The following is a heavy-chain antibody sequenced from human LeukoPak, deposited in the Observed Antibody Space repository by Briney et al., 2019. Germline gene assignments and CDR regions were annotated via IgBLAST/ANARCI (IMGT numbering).Heavy chain of an antibody. D-gene: IGHD6-13*01. CDR1: GGSISSYY. CDR2: IYTSGST. CDR3: ARSSWYGNWFDP. J-gene: IGHJ5*02. Sequence: SETLSLTCTVSGGSISSYYRSWIRQPAGKGLEWIGRIYTSGSTNYNPSLKSRVTMSVDTSKNQFSLKLSSVTAADTAAYYCARSSWYGNWFDPWGQGTLVTVSS. V-gene: IGHV4-4*07.